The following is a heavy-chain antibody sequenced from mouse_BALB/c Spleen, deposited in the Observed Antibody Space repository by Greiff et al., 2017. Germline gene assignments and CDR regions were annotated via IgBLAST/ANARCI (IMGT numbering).Heavy chain of an antibody. CDR3: ARQRITTDYYAMDY. Sequence: EVQLVESGGGLVKPGGSLKLSCAASGFTFSDYYMYWVRQTPEKRLEWVATISDGGSYTYYPDSVKGRFTISRDNAKNTLYLQMSSLKSEDTAMYYCARQRITTDYYAMDYWGQGTSVTVSS. D-gene: IGHD1-1*01. J-gene: IGHJ4*01. CDR1: GFTFSDYY. CDR2: ISDGGSYT. V-gene: IGHV5-4*02.